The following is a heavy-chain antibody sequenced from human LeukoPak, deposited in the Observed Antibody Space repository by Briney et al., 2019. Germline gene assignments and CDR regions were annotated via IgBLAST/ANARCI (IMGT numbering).Heavy chain of an antibody. CDR3: TRGDFFDY. CDR1: GFTFSSYW. V-gene: IGHV3-74*01. J-gene: IGHJ4*02. CDR2: ISSDGSST. Sequence: GGSLTLSCVASGFTFSSYWMHWARQAPGKGLVWVSRISSDGSSTSYADTVKGRFTISRDNAKNTLYLQMNSLRAEDTAVYYCTRGDFFDYWGQGTLVTVSS.